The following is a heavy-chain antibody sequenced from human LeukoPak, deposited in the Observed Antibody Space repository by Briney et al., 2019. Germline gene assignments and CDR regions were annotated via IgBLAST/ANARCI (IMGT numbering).Heavy chain of an antibody. J-gene: IGHJ4*02. CDR3: ARVAGGSGSSESDY. V-gene: IGHV3-21*01. CDR1: GFTFSSYS. CDR2: ISSSSNYI. Sequence: GGSLRLSCAASGFTFSSYSMNWVRQAPGKGLEWVSSISSSSNYIYYADSVKGRFTISRDNARNSLYLQMISPRAEDTAVYYCARVAGGSGSSESDYWGQGTLVTVSS. D-gene: IGHD3-10*01.